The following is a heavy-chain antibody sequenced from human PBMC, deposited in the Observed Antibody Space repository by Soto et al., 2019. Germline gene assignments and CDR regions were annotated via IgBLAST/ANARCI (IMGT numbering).Heavy chain of an antibody. V-gene: IGHV1-24*01. J-gene: IGHJ5*02. CDR3: TTYHGDYNFDH. CDR2: FDPDEAET. D-gene: IGHD4-17*01. CDR1: GYTLNEVA. Sequence: QVQLVQSRAEVKKPGASVKVSCKVSGYTLNEVAMHWVRQAPGKGLEWLGGFDPDEAETIYAQRFQGRVTMTEDTSTDTVYMELSSLRSEDTALYFCTTYHGDYNFDHWGQGTLVTVSS.